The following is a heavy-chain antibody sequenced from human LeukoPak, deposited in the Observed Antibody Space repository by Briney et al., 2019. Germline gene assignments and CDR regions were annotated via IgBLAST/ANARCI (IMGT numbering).Heavy chain of an antibody. V-gene: IGHV1-24*01. J-gene: IGHJ4*02. D-gene: IGHD2-2*01. CDR3: ATGERVVPAASYYFDY. Sequence: ASVKVSCKVSRYTPTELFMHWVRQTPGKGLEWMGGFYPEDGETIYAQKFQGRVTMTEDTSTDTAYMELSSLRSEDTAVYYCATGERVVPAASYYFDYWGQGTLVTVSS. CDR2: FYPEDGET. CDR1: RYTPTELF.